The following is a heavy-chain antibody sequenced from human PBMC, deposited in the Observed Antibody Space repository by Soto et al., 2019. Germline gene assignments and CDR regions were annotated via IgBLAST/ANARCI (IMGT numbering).Heavy chain of an antibody. CDR2: ITSSSSYI. V-gene: IGHV3-21*04. J-gene: IGHJ6*02. Sequence: EVQLVESGGGLVKPGESLRLSCAASGFTFSSYSMNWVRQAPGKGLEWVSSITSSSSYIYYADSVKGRFTISRDNAKNSLYLQMNSLRAEDTAVYYCASEQWAGGMDVWGQGTTVTVSS. CDR3: ASEQWAGGMDV. CDR1: GFTFSSYS. D-gene: IGHD6-19*01.